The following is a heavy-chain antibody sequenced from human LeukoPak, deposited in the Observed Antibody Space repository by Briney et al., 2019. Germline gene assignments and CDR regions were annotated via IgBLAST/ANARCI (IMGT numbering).Heavy chain of an antibody. CDR3: ANCYSGSYDFDY. V-gene: IGHV3-30*02. D-gene: IGHD1-26*01. Sequence: GGSLRPSCAASGFTFSSYGMHWVRQAPGKGLEWVAFIRYDGSNKYYADSVKGRFTISRDNSKNTLYLQMNSLRAEDTAVYYCANCYSGSYDFDYWGQGTLVTVSS. CDR2: IRYDGSNK. CDR1: GFTFSSYG. J-gene: IGHJ4*02.